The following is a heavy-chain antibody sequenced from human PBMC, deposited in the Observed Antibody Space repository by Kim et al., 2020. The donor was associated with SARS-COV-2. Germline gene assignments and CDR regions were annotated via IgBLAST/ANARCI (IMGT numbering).Heavy chain of an antibody. Sequence: GGSLRLSCAASGFTFSSYAMSWVRQAPGKGLEWVSAISGSGGSTYYADSVKGRFTISRDNSKNTLYLQMNSLRAEDTAVYYCAIDSSRAERYYYYYGMDVWGQGTTVTVSS. D-gene: IGHD6-13*01. CDR3: AIDSSRAERYYYYYGMDV. CDR2: ISGSGGST. V-gene: IGHV3-23*01. J-gene: IGHJ6*02. CDR1: GFTFSSYA.